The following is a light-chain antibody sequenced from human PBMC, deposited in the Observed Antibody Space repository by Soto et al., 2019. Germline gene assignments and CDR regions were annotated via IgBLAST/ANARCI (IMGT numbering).Light chain of an antibody. CDR3: QQYSDLPRT. CDR1: QSVTNTF. CDR2: RAS. V-gene: IGKV3-20*01. Sequence: DIVLTQSPGTLSLSPGERATLSCRASQSVTNTFLAWYQQRPGQAPRLLTHRASSRPTGIPDRFSGSGSGTDFTLTISRLEPEDFAVYYCQQYSDLPRTFGQGTKVEIK. J-gene: IGKJ1*01.